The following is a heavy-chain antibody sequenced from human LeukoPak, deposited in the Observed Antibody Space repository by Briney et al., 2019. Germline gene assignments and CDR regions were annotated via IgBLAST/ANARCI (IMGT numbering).Heavy chain of an antibody. V-gene: IGHV3-53*01. CDR1: GFIVSSNY. D-gene: IGHD3-10*01. CDR2: IYSGGAT. J-gene: IGHJ4*02. CDR3: AREGGDSMVQGVIAD. Sequence: PGGSLRLSCAASGFIVSSNYMSWVRQAPGKGLEWVSVIYSGGATAYAGSVKGRFTISRDTSKNTLYLQMNSLRAEDTAVYYCAREGGDSMVQGVIADWGQGTLVTVSS.